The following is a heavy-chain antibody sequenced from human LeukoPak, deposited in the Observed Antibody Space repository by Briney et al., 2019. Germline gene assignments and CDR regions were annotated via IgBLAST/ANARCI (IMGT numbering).Heavy chain of an antibody. J-gene: IGHJ4*02. D-gene: IGHD3-22*01. CDR3: TRVGYYYDSSGYFPY. Sequence: PGRSLRLSCTASGFTFGDYAMSWVRQAPGKGLEWVGFIRSEAYGGTTEYAASVKGRFTISRDDSKSIAYLQMNSLKTEDTAVYYCTRVGYYYDSSGYFPYWGQGTLVTASS. CDR2: IRSEAYGGTT. V-gene: IGHV3-49*04. CDR1: GFTFGDYA.